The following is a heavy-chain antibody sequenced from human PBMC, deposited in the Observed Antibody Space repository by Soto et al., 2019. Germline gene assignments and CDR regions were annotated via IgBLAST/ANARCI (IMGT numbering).Heavy chain of an antibody. J-gene: IGHJ6*02. V-gene: IGHV3-21*01. CDR3: ARDWYSSGSSYGMDV. CDR2: ISSSSSYI. Sequence: EVQLVKSGGGLVKPGGSLRLSCAASGFTFSSYSMNWVRQAPGKGLEWVSSISSSSSYIYYADSVKGRFTISRDNAKNSLYLQMNSLRAEDTAVYYCARDWYSSGSSYGMDVWGQGTTVTVSS. CDR1: GFTFSSYS. D-gene: IGHD6-19*01.